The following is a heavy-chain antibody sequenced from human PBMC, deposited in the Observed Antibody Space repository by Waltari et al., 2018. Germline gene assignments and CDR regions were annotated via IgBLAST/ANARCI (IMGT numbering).Heavy chain of an antibody. Sequence: VQLVQSGAEVKTPGASVKVSCKASGYTFTSYGISWVRQAPGQGLEWMGIIYPGDSDTRYSPSFQGQVTISADKSISTAYLQWSSLKASDTAMYYCANTFSSGEGFDYWGQGTLVTVSS. J-gene: IGHJ4*02. D-gene: IGHD6-19*01. CDR2: IYPGDSDT. V-gene: IGHV5-51*01. CDR1: GYTFTSYG. CDR3: ANTFSSGEGFDY.